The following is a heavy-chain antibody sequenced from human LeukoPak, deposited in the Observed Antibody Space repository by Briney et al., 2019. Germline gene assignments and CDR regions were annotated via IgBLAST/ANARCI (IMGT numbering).Heavy chain of an antibody. CDR3: ARAENLWFGEPI. V-gene: IGHV1-8*01. CDR2: MNPNSGNT. D-gene: IGHD3-10*01. Sequence: GASVKVSCKASGYTFTSYDINWVRQATGQGLEWMGWMNPNSGNTGYAQKFQGRVTMTRNTSISTAYMELSSLRSEDTAVYYCARAENLWFGEPIWGQGTMVTVSS. CDR1: GYTFTSYD. J-gene: IGHJ3*02.